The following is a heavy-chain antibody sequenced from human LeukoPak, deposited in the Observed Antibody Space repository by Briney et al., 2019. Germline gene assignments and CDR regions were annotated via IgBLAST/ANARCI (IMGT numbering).Heavy chain of an antibody. Sequence: PSETLSLTCTVSGGSISSSSYYWGWIRQPPGKGLEWIGSIYYSGSTNYNPSLKSRVTISVDTSKNQFSLKLSSVTAADTAVYYRARAAYYSSGWYWDYWGQGTLVTVSS. CDR2: IYYSGST. D-gene: IGHD6-19*01. CDR1: GGSISSSSYY. J-gene: IGHJ4*02. V-gene: IGHV4-39*07. CDR3: ARAAYYSSGWYWDY.